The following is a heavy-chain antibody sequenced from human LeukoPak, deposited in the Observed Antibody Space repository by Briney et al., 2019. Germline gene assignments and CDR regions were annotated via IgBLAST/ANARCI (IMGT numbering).Heavy chain of an antibody. CDR3: ARVEMATSQTNYYYYYYMDV. CDR2: FYHGGST. CDR1: GYSISTGYY. Sequence: SETLSLTCTVSGYSISTGYYWDWIRQPPGKGLEWIGTFYHGGSTYYNPSLKSRVTISVDTSKNQFSLNLTSVTAADTAVYYCARVEMATSQTNYYYYYYMDVWGKGTTVTISS. J-gene: IGHJ6*03. D-gene: IGHD5-24*01. V-gene: IGHV4-38-2*02.